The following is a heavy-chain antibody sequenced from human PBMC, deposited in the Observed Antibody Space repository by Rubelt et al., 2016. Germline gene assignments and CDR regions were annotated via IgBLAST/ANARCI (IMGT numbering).Heavy chain of an antibody. J-gene: IGHJ3*02. CDR2: ISGSGDST. V-gene: IGHV3-23*01. CDR1: GFTFSSYA. CDR3: AKVVDTWNDGGGFDS. Sequence: EVQLLESGGGLVQPGGSLRLSCAASGFTFSSYAMSWVRQAPGQGLEWVSTISGSGDSTYYADSVKGRFAISKDNSKNTLYLQRRSLRTEDTAVYYCAKVVDTWNDGGGFDSWGQGTRVSVSS. D-gene: IGHD1-1*01.